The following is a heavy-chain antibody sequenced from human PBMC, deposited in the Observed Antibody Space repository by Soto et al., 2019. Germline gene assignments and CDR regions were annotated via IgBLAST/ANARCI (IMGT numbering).Heavy chain of an antibody. V-gene: IGHV1-69*02. Sequence: QVQLVQSGAEVKKPGSSVKVSCKASGGTFSRYTINWVRQAPGQGLEWMGRIIPIAAIANYTQKFQGRVTITVDKSSTTAYMELSSLRSDDTAVYYCARGSTIVRGAPSWFYPWGQGTLVTVSS. CDR1: GGTFSRYT. CDR3: ARGSTIVRGAPSWFYP. CDR2: IIPIAAIA. D-gene: IGHD3-10*01. J-gene: IGHJ5*02.